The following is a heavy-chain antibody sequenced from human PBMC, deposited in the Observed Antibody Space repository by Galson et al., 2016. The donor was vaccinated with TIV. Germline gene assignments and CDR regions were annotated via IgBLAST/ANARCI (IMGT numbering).Heavy chain of an antibody. CDR1: GFSFTDYY. CDR2: ISNGGRNT. V-gene: IGHV3-11*04. J-gene: IGHJ6*02. D-gene: IGHD3-10*01. Sequence: SLRLSCAVSGFSFTDYYMNWIRQAPGKGLEWVSYISNGGRNTYYADFVRGRFTISRDNAKNSLYLHMSSLRAEDTGVYYCARAVTMGVADYYYGMDVWGQGTAVTVSS. CDR3: ARAVTMGVADYYYGMDV.